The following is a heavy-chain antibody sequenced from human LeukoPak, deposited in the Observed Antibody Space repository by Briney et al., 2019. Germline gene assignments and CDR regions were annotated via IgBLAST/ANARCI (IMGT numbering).Heavy chain of an antibody. Sequence: SQTLLLTCAISGDSVSTKNAGWNWIRQSPSRGLEWLGRTYYNSNWYNNYAVSVKSRITINPDTSKNQFSLQLNFVTPEDTAVYYCSRGWLQQGFDSWGQGTLVTVSS. J-gene: IGHJ4*02. D-gene: IGHD5-24*01. CDR2: TYYNSNWYN. CDR1: GDSVSTKNAG. V-gene: IGHV6-1*01. CDR3: SRGWLQQGFDS.